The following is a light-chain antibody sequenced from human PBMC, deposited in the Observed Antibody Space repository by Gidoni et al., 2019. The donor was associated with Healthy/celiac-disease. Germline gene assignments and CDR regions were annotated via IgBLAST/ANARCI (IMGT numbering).Light chain of an antibody. CDR2: AAS. Sequence: DIQMTQSPSSLSASVGDRVTITCRASQSISSYLNWYQQKPGKAPKLLIYAASSLTSWVPARFSGSGSGTDFTLTISSLQPEDFATYYCQQSYSTPPRTFGQGTKVEIK. V-gene: IGKV1-39*01. CDR1: QSISSY. CDR3: QQSYSTPPRT. J-gene: IGKJ1*01.